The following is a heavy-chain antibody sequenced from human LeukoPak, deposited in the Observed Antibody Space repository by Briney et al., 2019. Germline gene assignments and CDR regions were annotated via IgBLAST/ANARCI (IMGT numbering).Heavy chain of an antibody. CDR3: AREGPTVVTPEVAFDI. V-gene: IGHV1-18*01. CDR1: GYTFTSYG. D-gene: IGHD4-23*01. Sequence: GASVKVSCKASGYTFTSYGISWVRQAPGQGLEWMGWISAYNGNTNYAQKLQGRVTMTTDTSTSTAYMELRSLRSEDTAVYYCAREGPTVVTPEVAFDIWGQGTMVTVSS. CDR2: ISAYNGNT. J-gene: IGHJ3*02.